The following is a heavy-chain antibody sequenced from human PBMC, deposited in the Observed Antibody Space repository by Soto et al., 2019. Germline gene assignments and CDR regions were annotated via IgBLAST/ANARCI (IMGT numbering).Heavy chain of an antibody. CDR2: VKQDGSEE. CDR3: AGGSGWLVTD. J-gene: IGHJ4*02. D-gene: IGHD6-19*01. V-gene: IGHV3-7*01. Sequence: EVQLVESGGGLVQPGGSLRLSCAASGFTFSSYWMNWVRQAPGKGLEWVANVKQDGSEENYVDSVKGRFTISRDNARNSLYLQMNSLRAEDTALYYWAGGSGWLVTDWGQGTLVTVSS. CDR1: GFTFSSYW.